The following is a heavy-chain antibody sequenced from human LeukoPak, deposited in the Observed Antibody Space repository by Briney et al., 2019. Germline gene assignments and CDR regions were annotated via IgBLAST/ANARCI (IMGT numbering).Heavy chain of an antibody. J-gene: IGHJ4*02. CDR2: IIPILGIA. CDR1: GYTLTELS. Sequence: ASVKVSCKVSGYTLTELSMHWVRQAPGQGLEWMGRIIPILGIANYAQRFQGRVTITADKSTSTAYMELSSLRPEDTAVYYCARETYYYDSSGYYYFDYWGQGTLVTVSS. D-gene: IGHD3-22*01. CDR3: ARETYYYDSSGYYYFDY. V-gene: IGHV1-69*04.